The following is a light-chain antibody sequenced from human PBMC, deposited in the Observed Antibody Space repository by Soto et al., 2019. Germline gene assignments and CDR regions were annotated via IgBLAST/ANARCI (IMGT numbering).Light chain of an antibody. CDR1: QSISNH. J-gene: IGKJ1*01. V-gene: IGKV1-39*01. CDR2: AAS. Sequence: DIQMTQSPSSLSASVEDRVIITCRASQSISNHLNWYQQKPGKAPKLLIFAASSLQSGVPSRFSGSRSGPDFTLTISSLQPEDFATYYCQQSYSSPPTFGQGAKAAI. CDR3: QQSYSSPPT.